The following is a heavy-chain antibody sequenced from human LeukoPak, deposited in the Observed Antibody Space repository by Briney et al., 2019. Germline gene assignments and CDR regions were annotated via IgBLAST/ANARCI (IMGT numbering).Heavy chain of an antibody. V-gene: IGHV1-69*05. CDR2: IIPIFGTA. Sequence: SVTVSCTASGGTFSSYAISWVRQAPGQGLEWMGGIIPIFGTANYAQKFQGRVTITTDESTSTAYMELSSLRSEDTAVYYCAREYCGGDCYSGFDPWGQGTLVTVSS. CDR3: AREYCGGDCYSGFDP. J-gene: IGHJ5*02. CDR1: GGTFSSYA. D-gene: IGHD2-21*01.